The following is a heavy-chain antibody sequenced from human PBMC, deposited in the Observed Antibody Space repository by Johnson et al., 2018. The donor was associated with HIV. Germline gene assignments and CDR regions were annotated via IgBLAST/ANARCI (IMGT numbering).Heavy chain of an antibody. D-gene: IGHD3-3*01. CDR1: GFSFNNYW. CDR3: ARAYNFWSGENDAFDI. V-gene: IGHV3-74*02. CDR2: ISSDGSST. J-gene: IGHJ3*02. Sequence: VQLVESGGGLVQPGGSLRLSCAASGFSFNNYWMHWVRQAPGKGLVWVSRISSDGSSTYYADSVKGRFTISRDNSKNTLYLQMNSLRAEDTAVYYCARAYNFWSGENDAFDIWGQGTMVTVSS.